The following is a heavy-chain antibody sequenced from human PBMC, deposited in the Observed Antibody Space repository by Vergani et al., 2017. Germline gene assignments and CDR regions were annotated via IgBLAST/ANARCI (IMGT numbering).Heavy chain of an antibody. J-gene: IGHJ4*02. V-gene: IGHV3-30*19. Sequence: QVQLVESGGGVVQPGRSLRLSCAASGFTFNQYGMHWVRQAPGKGLEWVAVTWYDGNKIYYIKPVKGRFTISRDNSKNTVYLQINSLTTDDTSFYYCARDXDFWSGYYKGFDNWGQGTLVTVSS. D-gene: IGHD3-3*01. CDR3: ARDXDFWSGYYKGFDN. CDR1: GFTFNQYG. CDR2: TWYDGNKI.